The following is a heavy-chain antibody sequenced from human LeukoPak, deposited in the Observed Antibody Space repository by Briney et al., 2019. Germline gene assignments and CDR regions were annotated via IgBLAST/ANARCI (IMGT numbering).Heavy chain of an antibody. CDR2: MYSGGST. Sequence: PGGSLRLSCAASGFSVSSNYMSWVRQAPGKGLEWVSVMYSGGSTYYADSVKGRFTISGDNSKNTLYLQMNSLRAEDTAVYYCARVSSGWSYDFDYWGQGTLVTVSS. CDR3: ARVSSGWSYDFDY. D-gene: IGHD6-19*01. J-gene: IGHJ4*02. CDR1: GFSVSSNY. V-gene: IGHV3-53*01.